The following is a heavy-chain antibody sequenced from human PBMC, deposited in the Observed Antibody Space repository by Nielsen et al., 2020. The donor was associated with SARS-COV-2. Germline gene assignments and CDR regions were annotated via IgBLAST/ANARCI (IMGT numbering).Heavy chain of an antibody. D-gene: IGHD3-16*01. CDR3: ARAPSTFYGMDV. CDR2: INPSDGDT. J-gene: IGHJ6*02. V-gene: IGHV1-46*01. CDR1: GYTFTDYY. Sequence: ASVKVSCKASGYTFTDYYIHWVRQAPGQGLEWMGRINPSDGDTSYAQKFQGRVTMTRDTSTSTVYMDLSSLRSEDTAVYYCARAPSTFYGMDVWGQGTTVTVSS.